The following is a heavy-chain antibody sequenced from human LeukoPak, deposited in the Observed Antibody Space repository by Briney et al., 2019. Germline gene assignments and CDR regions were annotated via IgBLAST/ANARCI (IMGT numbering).Heavy chain of an antibody. D-gene: IGHD2-2*01. J-gene: IGHJ3*02. Sequence: GGSLRLSCAASGFTFSSYGMHWVRQAPGKGLEWVAVIWYDGSNKYYADSVKGRLTISRDNSKNTLYLQMNSLRAEDTAVYYCAKESGYCSSTSCFADAFDIWGQGKMVTVSS. CDR1: GFTFSSYG. CDR2: IWYDGSNK. V-gene: IGHV3-33*06. CDR3: AKESGYCSSTSCFADAFDI.